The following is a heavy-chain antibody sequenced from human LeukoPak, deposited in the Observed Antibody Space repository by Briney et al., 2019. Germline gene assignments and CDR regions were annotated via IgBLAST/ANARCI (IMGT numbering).Heavy chain of an antibody. CDR2: FSASDGST. CDR1: GFTFSTYT. J-gene: IGHJ3*02. V-gene: IGHV3-23*01. Sequence: PGGSLRLSCAASGFTFSTYTMTWVRQPPGKGLEWVSTFSASDGSTYYADSVKGRFTISRDNPKNTLYLQMNSLRAEDTAVYYCARDWPAEWQQLPDYDAVGIWGQGTMVTVSS. D-gene: IGHD6-13*01. CDR3: ARDWPAEWQQLPDYDAVGI.